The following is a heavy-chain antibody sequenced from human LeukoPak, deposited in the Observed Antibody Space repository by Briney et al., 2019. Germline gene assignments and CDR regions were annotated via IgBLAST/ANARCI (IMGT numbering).Heavy chain of an antibody. CDR1: GYTFTGYY. Sequence: GASVKVSCKASGYTFTGYYMHWVRQAPGQGLEWMGWINANNGDTSYAQKFQGRVTMTRDTSINTAYMELARLRSDDTAVYYCASDAFYESSGYPIPLVWGQGTLVTVSS. CDR3: ASDAFYESSGYPIPLV. J-gene: IGHJ4*02. D-gene: IGHD3-22*01. V-gene: IGHV1-2*02. CDR2: INANNGDT.